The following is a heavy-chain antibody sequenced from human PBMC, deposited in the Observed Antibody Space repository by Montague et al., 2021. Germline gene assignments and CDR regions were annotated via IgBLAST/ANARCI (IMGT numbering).Heavy chain of an antibody. D-gene: IGHD3-22*01. Sequence: SETLSLTCTVSGGSISSFYWSWIRQPPEKGLELIAYIYYSGSAGGTTNYNPSLKSRVNISVDSSKNQLSLQMNSLRAEDTAFCYCVKDTRDYYPDFWGQGSLATVSA. CDR1: GGSISSFY. CDR3: VKDTRDYYPDF. J-gene: IGHJ4*02. CDR2: IYYSGSAGGTT. V-gene: IGHV4-59*13.